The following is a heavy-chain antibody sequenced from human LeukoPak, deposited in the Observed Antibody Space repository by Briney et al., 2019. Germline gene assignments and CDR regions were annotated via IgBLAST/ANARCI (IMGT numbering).Heavy chain of an antibody. D-gene: IGHD3-3*01. V-gene: IGHV3-48*01. J-gene: IGHJ4*02. Sequence: GGSLRLSCAASGFTFSSYAMHWVRQAPGKGLEWVSYISSSSSTIYYADSVKGRFTISRDNAKNSLYLQMNSLRAEDTAVYYCARVRDFWSGYLADYWGQGTLVTVSS. CDR2: ISSSSSTI. CDR1: GFTFSSYA. CDR3: ARVRDFWSGYLADY.